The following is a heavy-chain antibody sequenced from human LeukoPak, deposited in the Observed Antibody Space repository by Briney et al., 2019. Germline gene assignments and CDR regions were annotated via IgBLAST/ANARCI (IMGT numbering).Heavy chain of an antibody. D-gene: IGHD3-22*01. CDR2: ISGSGGST. CDR3: ARDHYDSSGYPNY. J-gene: IGHJ4*02. CDR1: GFTFSSYA. V-gene: IGHV3-23*01. Sequence: PGGSLRLSCAASGFTFSSYAMSWVRQAPGKGLEWVSAISGSGGSTYYADSVKGRFTISRDNAKNSLYLQMNSLRAEDTAVYYCARDHYDSSGYPNYWGQGTLVTVSS.